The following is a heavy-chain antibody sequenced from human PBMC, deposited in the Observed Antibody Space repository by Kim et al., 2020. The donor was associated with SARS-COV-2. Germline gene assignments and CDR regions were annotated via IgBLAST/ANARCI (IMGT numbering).Heavy chain of an antibody. CDR3: ARSVAFGNGWFDP. D-gene: IGHD3-10*01. V-gene: IGHV4-39*01. J-gene: IGHJ5*02. Sequence: SNPALKSRVTISVATSKNQFSLKLSSVTAADTAVYYCARSVAFGNGWFDPWGQGTLVTVSS.